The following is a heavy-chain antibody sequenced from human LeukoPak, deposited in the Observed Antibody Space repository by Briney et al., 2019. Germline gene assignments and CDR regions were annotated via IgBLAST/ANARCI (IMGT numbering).Heavy chain of an antibody. CDR1: GFTFSDHY. CDR2: SRNKANNYII. D-gene: IGHD3-22*01. Sequence: PGGSLRLSCAASGFTFSDHYMDWVRQAPGKGLEWVGRSRNKANNYIIEYAASVKGRFTISRDDSKNSLYLQMNSLKTEDTAVYYCARSRNYYDSSGYYPHDAFDIWGQGTMVTVSS. CDR3: ARSRNYYDSSGYYPHDAFDI. J-gene: IGHJ3*02. V-gene: IGHV3-72*01.